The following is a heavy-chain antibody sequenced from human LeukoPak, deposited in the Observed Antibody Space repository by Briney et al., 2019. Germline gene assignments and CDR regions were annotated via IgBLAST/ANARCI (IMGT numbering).Heavy chain of an antibody. CDR2: LSGSGTNI. J-gene: IGHJ4*02. D-gene: IGHD2-8*01. CDR1: QFIFRDYY. V-gene: IGHV3-11*01. CDR3: ARGVSIDF. Sequence: GRSLRLSCATSQFIFRDYYMTWHPQAPGKGPEWLAYLSGSGTNIYYADSVKGRFTISRDNTKYLLFLQMTSLTAEDTAVYYCARGVSIDFWGQGTLVTVSS.